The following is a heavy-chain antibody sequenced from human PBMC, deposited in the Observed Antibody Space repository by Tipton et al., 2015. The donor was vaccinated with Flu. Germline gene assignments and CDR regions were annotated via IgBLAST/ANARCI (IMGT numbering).Heavy chain of an antibody. D-gene: IGHD6-19*01. CDR3: AKSGFNTGWYYFDS. V-gene: IGHV4-39*07. CDR1: GGSISSSSYY. CDR2: IYYSGST. J-gene: IGHJ4*02. Sequence: TLSLTCTVSGGSISSSSYYWGWIRQPPGKGLEWIGSIYYSGSTYYNPSLKSRVTISVGTSNNQFSLKLNSVTSTDTAVYYCAKSGFNTGWYYFDSWGQG.